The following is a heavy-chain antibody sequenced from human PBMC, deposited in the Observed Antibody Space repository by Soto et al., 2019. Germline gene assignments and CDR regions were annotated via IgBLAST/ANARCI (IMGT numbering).Heavy chain of an antibody. CDR2: IIPSVGTA. CDR3: AIVAGRPDFDY. Sequence: SVKVSCKASGGTFSSYAISWVRQAPGQGLEWMGGIIPSVGTANYAQKFQGRVTMTRDESTSTVYMELSSLRSEDTAVYYCAIVAGRPDFDYWGQGTLVTVS. J-gene: IGHJ4*02. V-gene: IGHV1-69*05. CDR1: GGTFSSYA. D-gene: IGHD6-19*01.